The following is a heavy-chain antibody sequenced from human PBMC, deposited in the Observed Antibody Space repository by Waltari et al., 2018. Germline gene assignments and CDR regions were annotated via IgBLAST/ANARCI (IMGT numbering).Heavy chain of an antibody. CDR1: GHSISDSGYY. Sequence: QVHLQASGPGLVTASETLSLTCSVSGHSISDSGYYWSWIRQPPGKGLEWIGYIYYTGTTSYNPSLKSRVTISLDTSKNQFSLRLTSVTATDTAVYSCAGDPYSYDGSRFDPWGQGSLVTVSS. D-gene: IGHD3-22*01. CDR2: IYYTGTT. J-gene: IGHJ5*02. CDR3: AGDPYSYDGSRFDP. V-gene: IGHV4-61*08.